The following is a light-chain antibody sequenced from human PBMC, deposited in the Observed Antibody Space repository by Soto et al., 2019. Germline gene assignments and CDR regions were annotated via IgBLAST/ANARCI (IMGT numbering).Light chain of an antibody. J-gene: IGLJ2*01. Sequence: QSVLTQPPSVSGAPGQRVTISCTGNSSNIGAGYDVHWYQQLPGTAPKLLIYDNTNRPSGVPDRFSASRSGTSASLAITGLQADDEADYYCQSLDISLSAAAIGGGTKVTVL. CDR1: SSNIGAGYD. CDR2: DNT. CDR3: QSLDISLSAAA. V-gene: IGLV1-40*01.